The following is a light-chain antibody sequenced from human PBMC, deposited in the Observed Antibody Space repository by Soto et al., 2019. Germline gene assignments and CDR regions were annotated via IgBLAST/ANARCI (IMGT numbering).Light chain of an antibody. V-gene: IGKV3-15*01. CDR2: GAS. CDR1: QSVGTN. J-gene: IGKJ4*01. Sequence: EIVMTQSPATLSVSPGERATLSCRASQSVGTNLAWYQQKPGQPPRLLVYGASTRATGIPASFSGSGSGTDFTLTISSLQSEDFAVYYCQQYNDWPLTFGGGTKVEIK. CDR3: QQYNDWPLT.